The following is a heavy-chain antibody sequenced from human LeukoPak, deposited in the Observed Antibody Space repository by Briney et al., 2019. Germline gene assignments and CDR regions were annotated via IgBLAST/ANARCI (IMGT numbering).Heavy chain of an antibody. CDR3: ARVPRDSSRFTDAFDI. D-gene: IGHD3-22*01. V-gene: IGHV1-46*01. J-gene: IGHJ3*02. CDR2: INPSGGST. Sequence: ASVKVSCKASGYTFTSYYMHWVRQAPGQGLEWMGIINPSGGSTSYAQKFQGRVTMTRDTSTSTVYMELSSLRSEDTAVYYCARVPRDSSRFTDAFDIWGQGTMVTVSS. CDR1: GYTFTSYY.